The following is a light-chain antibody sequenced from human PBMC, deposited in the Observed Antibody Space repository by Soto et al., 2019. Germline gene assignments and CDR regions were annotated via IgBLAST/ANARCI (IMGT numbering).Light chain of an antibody. Sequence: DIQMTQSPSSLSASVGDRVTIACRASRAISGLLNWYQQKPGETPNLLIYGTSNLQDGVPSRFSGSGSGTDFTLTISSLQPDDFATYYCQQSYSTLSFGQGTRLEF. CDR1: RAISGL. CDR2: GTS. CDR3: QQSYSTLS. V-gene: IGKV1-39*01. J-gene: IGKJ5*01.